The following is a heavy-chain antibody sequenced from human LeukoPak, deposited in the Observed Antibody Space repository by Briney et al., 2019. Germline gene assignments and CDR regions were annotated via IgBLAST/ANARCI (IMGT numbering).Heavy chain of an antibody. V-gene: IGHV3-21*01. CDR2: ISSSSRYI. D-gene: IGHD6-19*01. Sequence: GGSLRLSCAASGFTFSSYSMYWVRQAPGKGLEWVSSISSSSRYIYYADSVKGRSTISRDNAKNSLYLQMNSLRAEDTAVYYCARVIGIAVAGTHFDYWGQGTLVTVSS. CDR3: ARVIGIAVAGTHFDY. CDR1: GFTFSSYS. J-gene: IGHJ4*02.